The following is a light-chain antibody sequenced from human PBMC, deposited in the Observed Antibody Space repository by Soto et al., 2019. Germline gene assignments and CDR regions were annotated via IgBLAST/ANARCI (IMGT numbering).Light chain of an antibody. CDR2: VAS. V-gene: IGKV1-9*01. J-gene: IGKJ5*01. CDR1: QGVSSY. Sequence: DIQLTQSPSFLSASVGDRVTITCRASQGVSSYLAWYQQRPGKAPKLLIYVASTLQSGVPSRFSGSGSGTEFSLTISSLQPEDFATYYCQQLNTYPITFGQGTRLEIK. CDR3: QQLNTYPIT.